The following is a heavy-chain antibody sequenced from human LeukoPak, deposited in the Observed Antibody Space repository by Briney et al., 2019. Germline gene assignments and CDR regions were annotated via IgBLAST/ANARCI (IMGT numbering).Heavy chain of an antibody. J-gene: IGHJ4*02. CDR3: ARDRYCSSSSCYDEFGY. Sequence: GGSLRLSCGASGFTFSSYGMHWVRQAPGKGLEWVAFIRYDGSNKYYADSVKGRFTISRDNAKNSLYLQMNSLRAEDKAVYYCARDRYCSSSSCYDEFGYWGQGTPVTVSS. CDR2: IRYDGSNK. V-gene: IGHV3-30*02. D-gene: IGHD2-2*01. CDR1: GFTFSSYG.